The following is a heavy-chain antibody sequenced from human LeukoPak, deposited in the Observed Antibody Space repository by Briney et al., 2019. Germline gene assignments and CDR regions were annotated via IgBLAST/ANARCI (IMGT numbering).Heavy chain of an antibody. CDR1: GFTFSDYY. CDR2: IGNSGSPI. V-gene: IGHV3-11*04. CDR3: AKDHDYGSGSRPMGFDY. J-gene: IGHJ4*02. D-gene: IGHD3-10*01. Sequence: GGSLRLSCAASGFTFSDYYMSWIRLAPGKGLEWLSYIGNSGSPIYYADSVKGRFTISRDNAKNSLFLQMDSLRAEDTAVYYCAKDHDYGSGSRPMGFDYWGQGTLVTVSS.